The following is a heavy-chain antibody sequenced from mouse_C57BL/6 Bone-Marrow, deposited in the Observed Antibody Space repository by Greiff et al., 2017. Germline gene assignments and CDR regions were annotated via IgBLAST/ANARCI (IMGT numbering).Heavy chain of an antibody. J-gene: IGHJ3*01. V-gene: IGHV1-82*01. CDR2: IYPGDGDT. D-gene: IGHD1-1*01. Sequence: QVQLQQSGPELVKPGASVKISCKASGYAFSSSWMNWVKQRPGKGLEWIGRIYPGDGDTNYNGKFKGKATLTADKSSSPAYMQVSSLTSEDSAVYVCARGDYGSFFFAYWGQGTLVTVSA. CDR1: GYAFSSSW. CDR3: ARGDYGSFFFAY.